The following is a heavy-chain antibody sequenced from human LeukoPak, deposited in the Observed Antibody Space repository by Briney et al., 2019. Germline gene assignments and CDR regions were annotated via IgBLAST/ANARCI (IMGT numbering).Heavy chain of an antibody. Sequence: PSETLSLTCTVSGGSISSSYWSWIRQSPGKGLEWMGYISYSGNTYYNPSLKSRVTISVDTSENQVSLKVSSVTAADTAVYYRARHDKGNEFGAFDSWGQGTLVTVSS. CDR1: GGSISSSY. CDR3: ARHDKGNEFGAFDS. D-gene: IGHD3-16*01. CDR2: ISYSGNT. V-gene: IGHV4-59*08. J-gene: IGHJ4*02.